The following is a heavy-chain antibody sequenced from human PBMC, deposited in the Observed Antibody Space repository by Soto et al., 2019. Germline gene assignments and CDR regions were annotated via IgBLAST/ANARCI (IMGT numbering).Heavy chain of an antibody. CDR3: ARGVAAADPWWFDP. J-gene: IGHJ5*02. CDR1: GFTFSSYS. Sequence: EVQLVESGGGLVKPGGSLKLSCAASGFTFSSYSMNWVRQAPGKGLEWVSSITSGSSYIYYADSVKGRFTISRDNAKNSLYLQMNSLRAEDTAVYYCARGVAAADPWWFDPWGQGTLVTVSS. CDR2: ITSGSSYI. D-gene: IGHD6-13*01. V-gene: IGHV3-21*01.